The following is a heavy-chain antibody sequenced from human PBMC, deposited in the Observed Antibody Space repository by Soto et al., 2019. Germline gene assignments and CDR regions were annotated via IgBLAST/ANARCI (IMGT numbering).Heavy chain of an antibody. D-gene: IGHD3-16*01. CDR2: INPNSGAT. V-gene: IGHV1-2*02. J-gene: IGHJ5*02. CDR3: ARGGGTTLAPLP. CDR1: GYTFTGYF. Sequence: QVQLLQSGAEVKKPGASVKVSCKASGYTFTGYFMHWVRQAPGEGLEWMGWINPNSGATKYAPKFQGRVTMTRYTSNRTAYLELSRLTSDDTAIYYCARGGGTTLAPLPWGQGTPVTVSS.